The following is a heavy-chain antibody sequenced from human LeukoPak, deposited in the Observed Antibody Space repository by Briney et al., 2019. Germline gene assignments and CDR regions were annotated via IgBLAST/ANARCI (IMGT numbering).Heavy chain of an antibody. CDR1: GFTFSSYW. CDR2: IKKDGSEK. V-gene: IGHV3-7*01. Sequence: GGSLRLSCAASGFTFSSYWMSCVRQAPGKGLEWVANIKKDGSEKYYVDSVKGRFTISRDNAKNSLYLQMNSLRAEDTAVYYCARGARGYSYGYANWFDPWGQGTLVTVSS. D-gene: IGHD5-18*01. J-gene: IGHJ5*02. CDR3: ARGARGYSYGYANWFDP.